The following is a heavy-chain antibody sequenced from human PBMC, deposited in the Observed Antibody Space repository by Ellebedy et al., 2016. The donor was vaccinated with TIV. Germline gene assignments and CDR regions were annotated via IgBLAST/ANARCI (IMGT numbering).Heavy chain of an antibody. V-gene: IGHV3-23*01. CDR1: GFIFSSYA. CDR2: ISGSGNST. Sequence: GESLKISCAASGFIFSSYAMSWVRQAPGKGLEWVSAISGSGNSTYQADSVKGRFTISRDNSKNTLYLQMNSLRAADTAVYYCVTSARFRFDYWGQGTLVTVSS. J-gene: IGHJ4*02. D-gene: IGHD2-21*01. CDR3: VTSARFRFDY.